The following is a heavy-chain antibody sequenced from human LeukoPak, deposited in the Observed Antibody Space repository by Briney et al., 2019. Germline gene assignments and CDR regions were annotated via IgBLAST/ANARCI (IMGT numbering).Heavy chain of an antibody. CDR1: GGTFSSYA. V-gene: IGHV1-69*04. CDR2: IIPILGIA. Sequence: SVRVSCKASGGTFSSYAISWVRQAPGQGLEWMGRIIPILGIANYAQKFQGRVTITADKSTSTAYMELSSLRSEDTAVYYCARVAGDGVYWGQGTLVTVSS. D-gene: IGHD3-16*01. CDR3: ARVAGDGVY. J-gene: IGHJ4*02.